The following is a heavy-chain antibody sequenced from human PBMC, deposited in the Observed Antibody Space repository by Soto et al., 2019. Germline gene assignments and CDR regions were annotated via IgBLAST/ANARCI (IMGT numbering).Heavy chain of an antibody. D-gene: IGHD3-10*01. Sequence: ASVKVSCKASGGTFSSYAISWVRQAPGQGLEWMGIINPSGGSTSYAQKFQGRVTMTRDTSTSTVYMELSSLRSEDTAVYYCARDLAPIWFGEFRLNYYGMDVWGQGTTVTVSS. CDR2: INPSGGST. V-gene: IGHV1-46*01. CDR3: ARDLAPIWFGEFRLNYYGMDV. J-gene: IGHJ6*02. CDR1: GGTFSSYA.